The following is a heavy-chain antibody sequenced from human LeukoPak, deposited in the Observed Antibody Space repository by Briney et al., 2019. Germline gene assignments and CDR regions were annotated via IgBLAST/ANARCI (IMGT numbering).Heavy chain of an antibody. CDR3: ARDPRQYSSSWYYFDY. Sequence: GSLRLSCAASGFTFSSYEMNRVRQAPGKGLEWIGSIYYSGSTYYNPSLKSRVTISVDTSKNQFSLKLSSVTAADTAVYYCARDPRQYSSSWYYFDYWGQGTLVTVSS. CDR1: GFTFSSYE. CDR2: IYYSGST. J-gene: IGHJ4*02. V-gene: IGHV4-39*07. D-gene: IGHD6-13*01.